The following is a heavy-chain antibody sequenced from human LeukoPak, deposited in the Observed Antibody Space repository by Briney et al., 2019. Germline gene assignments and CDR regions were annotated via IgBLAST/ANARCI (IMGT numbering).Heavy chain of an antibody. V-gene: IGHV4/OR15-8*02. D-gene: IGHD1-26*01. CDR1: GGSISGTNW. CDR3: SRESGPFCPFGY. CDR2: ISLAGQT. J-gene: IGHJ4*02. Sequence: SEILSLTCGVSGGSISGTNWWSWVRQPPGQGLEWIGEISLAGQTNYNPSLNGRVTMSLDKSSNQLSLHLTSVTAADTATYFCSRESGPFCPFGYWGQGTLVIVSS.